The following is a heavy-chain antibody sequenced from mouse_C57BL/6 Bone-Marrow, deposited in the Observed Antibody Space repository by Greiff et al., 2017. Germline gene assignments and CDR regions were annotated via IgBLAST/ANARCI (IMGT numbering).Heavy chain of an antibody. CDR2: ISDGGSYT. CDR1: GFTFSSYA. Sequence: VKVVESGGGLVKPGGSLKLSCAASGFTFSSYAMSWVRQTPEKRLEWVATISDGGSYTYYPDNVKGRFTISRDNAKNNLYLQMSHLKSEDTAMYYCARENGRYYYAMDYWGQGTSVTVSS. CDR3: ARENGRYYYAMDY. J-gene: IGHJ4*01. V-gene: IGHV5-4*01. D-gene: IGHD1-1*01.